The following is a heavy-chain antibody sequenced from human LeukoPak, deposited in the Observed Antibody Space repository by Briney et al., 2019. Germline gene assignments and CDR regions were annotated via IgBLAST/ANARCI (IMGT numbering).Heavy chain of an antibody. D-gene: IGHD5-18*01. J-gene: IGHJ4*02. CDR3: ARQEYTSGPNDY. CDR1: GFIFSRYS. Sequence: PGGSLRLSCAASGFIFSRYSMNWVRQAPGKELEWVSSISSDRTYIYYADSVKGRFTISRDNAKNSLYLQMNSLRAEDTAVYYCARQEYTSGPNDYWGQGTLVTVSS. V-gene: IGHV3-21*01. CDR2: ISSDRTYI.